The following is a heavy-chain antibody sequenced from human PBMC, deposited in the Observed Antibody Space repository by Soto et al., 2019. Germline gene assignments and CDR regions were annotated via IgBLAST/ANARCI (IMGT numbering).Heavy chain of an antibody. V-gene: IGHV4-30-4*01. D-gene: IGHD5-18*01. J-gene: IGHJ4*02. CDR1: GGSISSGDYY. Sequence: QVQLQESGPGLVKPSQTLSLTCTVSGGSISSGDYYWSWIRQPPGKGLEWIGYIYYSGSTYYNPSLKSRVTISVDTSKNQFSLKLSSVTAADTAVYYCARDLTYSYGQYYFDYWGQGTLVTVSS. CDR3: ARDLTYSYGQYYFDY. CDR2: IYYSGST.